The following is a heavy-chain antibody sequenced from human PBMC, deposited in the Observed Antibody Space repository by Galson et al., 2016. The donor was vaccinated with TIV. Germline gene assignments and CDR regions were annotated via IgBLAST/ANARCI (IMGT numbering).Heavy chain of an antibody. V-gene: IGHV6-1*01. CDR2: TYCRSRCYY. CDR3: ARAAGRNGATCHATCESFDF. J-gene: IGHJ3*01. D-gene: IGHD3-10*01. Sequence: CAISGDSVSSNSAAWSWIRQSPSRGLEWLGRTYCRSRCYYDYAVSVKSRITIESDTSKNQFSLQLNSVTSEDTAVYYCARAAGRNGATCHATCESFDFWGQGKKVTVSS. CDR1: GDSVSSNSAA.